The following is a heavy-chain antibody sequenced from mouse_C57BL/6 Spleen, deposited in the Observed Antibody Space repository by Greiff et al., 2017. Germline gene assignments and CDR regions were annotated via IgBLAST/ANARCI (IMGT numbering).Heavy chain of an antibody. CDR3: ATYDYSAWVAY. J-gene: IGHJ3*01. V-gene: IGHV1-69*01. D-gene: IGHD2-4*01. CDR1: GYTFTSYW. CDR2: IDPSDSYT. Sequence: QVQLQQPGAELVMPGASVKLSCKASGYTFTSYWMHWVKQRPGQGLEWIGEIDPSDSYTNYNQQFKGKSTLTVDKSSSTAYMQLSSLTSEDSAVYYCATYDYSAWVAYWGQGTLVTVSA.